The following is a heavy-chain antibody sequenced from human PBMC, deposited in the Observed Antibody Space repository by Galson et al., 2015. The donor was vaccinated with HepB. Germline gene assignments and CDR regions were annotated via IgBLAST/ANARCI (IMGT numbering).Heavy chain of an antibody. CDR3: AREGIAAATNPVDY. V-gene: IGHV1-69*13. CDR2: ITPIFRTA. D-gene: IGHD6-13*01. CDR1: GGTFSTHA. J-gene: IGHJ4*02. Sequence: SVKVSCKASGGTFSTHAMSWVRQAPGQGLEWLGGITPIFRTAKYAQKFQGRVTITADESTSTVYMVLSSLRSEDTAVYYCAREGIAAATNPVDYWGQGTLVTVSS.